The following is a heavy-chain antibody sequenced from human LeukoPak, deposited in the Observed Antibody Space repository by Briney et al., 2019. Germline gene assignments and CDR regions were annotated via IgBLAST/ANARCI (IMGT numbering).Heavy chain of an antibody. CDR3: AKALLWFGELLNYYYYYMDV. V-gene: IGHV3-23*01. J-gene: IGHJ6*03. Sequence: PGGSLRLSCAASGFTFSSYAMSWVRQAPGKGLEWVSAISGSGGSTYYADSVRGRFTISRDNSKNTLYLQMNSLRAEDTAVYYCAKALLWFGELLNYYYYYMDVWGKGTTVTVSS. CDR1: GFTFSSYA. D-gene: IGHD3-10*01. CDR2: ISGSGGST.